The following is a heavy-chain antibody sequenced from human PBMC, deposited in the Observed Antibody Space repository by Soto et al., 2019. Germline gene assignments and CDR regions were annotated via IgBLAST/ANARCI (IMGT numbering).Heavy chain of an antibody. CDR3: ATVGYNWNYGPQYYDYYGMDV. D-gene: IGHD1-7*01. J-gene: IGHJ6*02. V-gene: IGHV1-24*01. CDR2: FDPEDGET. CDR1: GYTLTELS. Sequence: QVQLVQSGAEVKKPGASVKVSCKVSGYTLTELSMHWVRQAPGKGLEWMGGFDPEDGETIYAQKLQGRVTMTEDTSTNTAYMALSSLRSEDTAVYYCATVGYNWNYGPQYYDYYGMDVWVQGTTVTVSS.